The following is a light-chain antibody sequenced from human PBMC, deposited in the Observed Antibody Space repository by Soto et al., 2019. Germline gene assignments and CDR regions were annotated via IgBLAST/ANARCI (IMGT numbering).Light chain of an antibody. CDR1: SSDVGAYKY. CDR3: CSYAGSYTLFL. J-gene: IGLJ2*01. CDR2: DVT. Sequence: QSVLTQPRSVSGSPGQSVTISCTGTSSDVGAYKYVSWYQQHPGKAPKLMIYDVTERPSGVPDRFSGSKSGNTASLTISGLQAEDEGDYFCCSYAGSYTLFLFGGGTKLTVL. V-gene: IGLV2-11*01.